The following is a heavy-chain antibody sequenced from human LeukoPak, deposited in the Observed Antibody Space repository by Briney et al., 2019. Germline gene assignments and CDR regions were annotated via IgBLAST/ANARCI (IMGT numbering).Heavy chain of an antibody. D-gene: IGHD3-10*01. Sequence: SVKVSCKASGGTFSSYAISWVRQAPGQGIEWMGGIIPIFGTANYAQKFQGRVTITADESTSTAYMELSSLRSEDTAVYYCARAHQYYYGSGSSSYFDYWGQGTLVTVSS. CDR1: GGTFSSYA. CDR2: IIPIFGTA. J-gene: IGHJ4*02. V-gene: IGHV1-69*01. CDR3: ARAHQYYYGSGSSSYFDY.